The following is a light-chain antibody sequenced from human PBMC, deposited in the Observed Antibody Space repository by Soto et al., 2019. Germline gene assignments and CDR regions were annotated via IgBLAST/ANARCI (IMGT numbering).Light chain of an antibody. J-gene: IGLJ1*01. V-gene: IGLV1-44*01. CDR2: SNS. CDR3: AAWDDSLNGYV. Sequence: QSVLTQPPSASGTPGRRVAMACSGSSSNIGSNTVNCYQQLPGTAPKLLVYSNSQRPSGVPDRFSGSKSGTSASLAISGLQSEDEASYYCAAWDDSLNGYVFGTGTKVTVL. CDR1: SSNIGSNT.